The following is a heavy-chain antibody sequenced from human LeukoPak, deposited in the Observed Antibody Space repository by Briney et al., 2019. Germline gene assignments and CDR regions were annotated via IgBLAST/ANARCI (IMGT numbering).Heavy chain of an antibody. D-gene: IGHD4-23*01. Sequence: SETLSLTCAVYGGSFSDYYWIWIRQPPGKGLEWVGEINHSGSTNYNPSLKSRVTISVDTSKDQFSLKLSSVTAADTAVYYCARGLGGGNSICFDYWGQGPLVTVSS. CDR2: INHSGST. V-gene: IGHV4-34*01. CDR3: ARGLGGGNSICFDY. J-gene: IGHJ4*02. CDR1: GGSFSDYY.